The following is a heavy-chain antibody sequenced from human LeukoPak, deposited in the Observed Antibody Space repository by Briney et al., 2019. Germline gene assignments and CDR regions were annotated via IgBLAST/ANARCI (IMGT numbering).Heavy chain of an antibody. V-gene: IGHV2-70*11. CDR1: GFSLSTSGMC. CDR2: IDWDDDK. Sequence: SGPTLVNPTQTLTLTCTFSGFSLSTSGMCVSWIRQPPGKALEWLARIDWDDDKYYSTPLKTRLTISKDTSKNQVVLTMTNMDPVDTATYYCARIGVATIPGYWCQGTLVTVSS. CDR3: ARIGVATIPGY. D-gene: IGHD5-24*01. J-gene: IGHJ4*02.